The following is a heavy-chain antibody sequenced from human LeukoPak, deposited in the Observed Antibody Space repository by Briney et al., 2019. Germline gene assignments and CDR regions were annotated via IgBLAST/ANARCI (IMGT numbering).Heavy chain of an antibody. J-gene: IGHJ4*02. CDR3: ARDRHRDGYNLPFYFDY. CDR1: GGSISSYY. Sequence: SETLSLTCTVSGGSISSYYWSWIRQPPGKGQEWIGYIYYSGSTNYNPSLKSRVTISVDTSKNQFSLKLSSVTAADTAVYYCARDRHRDGYNLPFYFDYWGQGTLVTVSS. CDR2: IYYSGST. D-gene: IGHD5-24*01. V-gene: IGHV4-59*01.